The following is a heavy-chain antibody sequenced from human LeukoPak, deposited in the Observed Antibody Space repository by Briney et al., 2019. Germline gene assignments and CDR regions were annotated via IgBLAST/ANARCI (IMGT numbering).Heavy chain of an antibody. J-gene: IGHJ4*02. D-gene: IGHD3-22*01. CDR2: ITSSSSHI. CDR3: AKDTYYSYDRSGYYVFEY. V-gene: IGHV3-21*01. CDR1: GFTLSSYN. Sequence: GGSLRLSCAASGFTLSSYNMNWVRQAPGQGLEWVSSITSSSSHIYYADSVKGRFTISRDNAKNSLYLQMDSLRAEDTAVYYCAKDTYYSYDRSGYYVFEYWGQRALVTVSS.